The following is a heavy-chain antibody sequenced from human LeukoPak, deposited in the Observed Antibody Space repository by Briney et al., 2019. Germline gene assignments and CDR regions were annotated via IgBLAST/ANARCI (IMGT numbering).Heavy chain of an antibody. J-gene: IGHJ5*02. CDR2: IIPILGIA. V-gene: IGHV1-69*04. D-gene: IGHD3-22*01. CDR1: GGTFSSYA. CDR3: ARESGYHNPNDL. Sequence: SVKVSCKASGGTFSSYAISWVRQAPGQGLEWMGRIIPILGIANYAQKFQGRVTITADKSTSTAYMELSSLRSEDTAVYYCARESGYHNPNDLWGQGTLVTVSS.